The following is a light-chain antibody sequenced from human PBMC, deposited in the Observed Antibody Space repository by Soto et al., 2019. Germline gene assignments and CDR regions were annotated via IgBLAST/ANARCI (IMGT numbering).Light chain of an antibody. V-gene: IGKV3-20*01. J-gene: IGKJ1*01. Sequence: IVLTQSPATLSLSPGARAPLSGTASQSISNSYLAWYQQKPGQAPRLLIYGASSRATGIPDRFSGSGSVTDFTLTISRLEPEDFAVYFCQQYGSSPRTFGQGTKVDIK. CDR2: GAS. CDR1: QSISNSY. CDR3: QQYGSSPRT.